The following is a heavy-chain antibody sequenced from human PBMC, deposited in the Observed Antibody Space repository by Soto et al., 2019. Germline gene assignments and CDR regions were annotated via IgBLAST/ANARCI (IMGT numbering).Heavy chain of an antibody. Sequence: ASVKVSCKASGGTFSSYSINWVRQAPGQGLEWMGRLIPMFGTTDYAQRFQGRVTFTADESTSTASMEVTNLTSEDTAVYYCARAVVLTFTRFYDMDVWGQGTTVTVSS. CDR3: ARAVVLTFTRFYDMDV. CDR1: GGTFSSYS. D-gene: IGHD3-9*01. CDR2: LIPMFGTT. V-gene: IGHV1-69*13. J-gene: IGHJ6*02.